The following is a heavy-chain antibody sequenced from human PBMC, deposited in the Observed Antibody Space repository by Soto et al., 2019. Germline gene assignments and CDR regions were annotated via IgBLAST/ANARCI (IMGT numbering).Heavy chain of an antibody. CDR3: VGNGGWAFVI. CDR2: VKGDGSEK. J-gene: IGHJ3*02. CDR1: GFAFTRLW. D-gene: IGHD2-15*01. Sequence: GGSLRLSCTASGFAFTRLWMAWVRQDPGKGLEWVANVKGDGSEKYHAVSVKGRFTISRDNAKNSLYLQMNSLRAEDTAVYYCVGNGGWAFVIWGQGTMVTVSS. V-gene: IGHV3-7*01.